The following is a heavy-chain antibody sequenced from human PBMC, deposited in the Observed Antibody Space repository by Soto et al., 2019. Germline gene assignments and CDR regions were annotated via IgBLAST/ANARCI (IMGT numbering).Heavy chain of an antibody. CDR3: AKLPDRLRFLEWFPYYFDY. D-gene: IGHD3-3*01. Sequence: PGGSLRLSCAASGFPFSSYAMSWVRQAPGKGLEWVSAISGSGGSTYYADSVKGRFTISRDNSKNTLYLQMNSLRAEDTAVYYCAKLPDRLRFLEWFPYYFDYWGQGTLVTVSS. CDR1: GFPFSSYA. V-gene: IGHV3-23*01. CDR2: ISGSGGST. J-gene: IGHJ4*02.